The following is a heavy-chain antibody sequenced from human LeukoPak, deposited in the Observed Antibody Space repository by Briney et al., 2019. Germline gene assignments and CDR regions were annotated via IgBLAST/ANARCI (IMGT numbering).Heavy chain of an antibody. CDR2: IIPIFGTA. D-gene: IGHD4-23*01. CDR3: ARSAPGGNSDY. Sequence: SVTVSFTASGYTFTIYAISWVRQAPGQGLEWMGGIIPIFGTANYAQKFQGRVTITADESTSTAYMELSSLRPEDTAVYYCARSAPGGNSDYWGQGTLVTVSS. J-gene: IGHJ4*02. CDR1: GYTFTIYA. V-gene: IGHV1-69*13.